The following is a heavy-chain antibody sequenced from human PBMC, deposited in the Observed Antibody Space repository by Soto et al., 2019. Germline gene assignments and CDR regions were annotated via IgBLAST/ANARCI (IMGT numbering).Heavy chain of an antibody. CDR1: GYIFTDCY. CDR3: VRGLKWRDLDF. D-gene: IGHD2-15*01. CDR2: IDPKNGLT. Sequence: GASVKVSCKSSGYIFTDCYIHWVRQAPGQGLEWMGWIDPKNGLTNFSEKFRGRVTMTTDTSLNTAYMEMRSLTSADTAVYYCVRGLKWRDLDFWGQGTPVTVSS. J-gene: IGHJ4*02. V-gene: IGHV1-2*02.